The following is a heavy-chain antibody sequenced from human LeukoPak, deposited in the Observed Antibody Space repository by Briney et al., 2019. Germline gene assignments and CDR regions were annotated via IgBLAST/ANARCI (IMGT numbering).Heavy chain of an antibody. CDR2: INHSGST. Sequence: PSETLSLTCAVYGGSFSGYYWSWIRQPPGKGLEWIGEINHSGSTNYNPSLKSRVTISVDTSKNQFSLKLSSVTAADTAVYYCAVFPGMDVWGQGTTVTVSS. J-gene: IGHJ6*02. CDR1: GGSFSGYY. CDR3: AVFPGMDV. V-gene: IGHV4-34*01.